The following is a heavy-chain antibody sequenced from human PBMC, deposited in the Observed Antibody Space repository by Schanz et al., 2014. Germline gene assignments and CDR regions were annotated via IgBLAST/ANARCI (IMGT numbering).Heavy chain of an antibody. D-gene: IGHD2-2*01. CDR1: GYSFTDYA. CDR3: ARGIPYCSSTSCSGLDAYDV. Sequence: QVQLVQSGVEVKRPGASVRVSCKASGYSFTDYAIHWVRQAPGQGLEWMGWISAYNGHTTYAQKFQGRVTMTTDTSTSTAYMELRNVRYDDTAMYYCARGIPYCSSTSCSGLDAYDVWGQGTLXTGSS. CDR2: ISAYNGHT. V-gene: IGHV1-18*01. J-gene: IGHJ3*01.